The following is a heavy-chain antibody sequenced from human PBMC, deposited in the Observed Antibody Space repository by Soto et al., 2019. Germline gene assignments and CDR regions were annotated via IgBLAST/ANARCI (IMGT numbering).Heavy chain of an antibody. CDR3: ARHSRGWYVGSYYHYGMDV. V-gene: IGHV4-59*01. CDR2: IYYSGST. J-gene: IGHJ6*01. Sequence: PSETLCFTCILCPGSTRSYYWNWLRQPPGRGLEWIGYIYYSGSTNYNPSLKSRVTISVDTSRNQFSLKLSSVTAADTAVYYCARHSRGWYVGSYYHYGMDVWGQGTPVTVSS. D-gene: IGHD6-19*01. CDR1: PGSTRSYY.